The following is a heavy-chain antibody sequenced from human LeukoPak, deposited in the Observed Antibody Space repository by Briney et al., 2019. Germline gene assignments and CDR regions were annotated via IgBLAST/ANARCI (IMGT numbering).Heavy chain of an antibody. V-gene: IGHV4-34*01. CDR2: IKHSENT. CDR1: GGSFSGYY. D-gene: IGHD3-22*01. CDR3: ARNFDSSGYYLAY. J-gene: IGHJ4*02. Sequence: SETLSLTCAVYGGSFSGYYWSWIRQPPGKGLDWIGEINYSENTNWIGEIKHSENTNYNPSLKSRVTISVDRSKNQFSLQLRSVTAADTAVYYCARNFDSSGYYLAYWGQGNLVTVSS.